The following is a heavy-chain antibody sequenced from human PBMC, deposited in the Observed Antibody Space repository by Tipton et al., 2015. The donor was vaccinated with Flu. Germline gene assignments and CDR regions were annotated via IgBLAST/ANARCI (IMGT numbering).Heavy chain of an antibody. CDR3: AREPRITIFGVVIIRGEYGMDV. V-gene: IGHV4-61*01. J-gene: IGHJ6*02. D-gene: IGHD3-3*01. CDR2: IYYSGST. Sequence: TLSLTCTVSGGSVSSGSYYWSWIRQPPGKGLEWIGYIYYSGSTNYNPSLKSRVTISVDTSKNQFSLKLSSVTAADTAVYYCAREPRITIFGVVIIRGEYGMDVWGQGTTVTVSS. CDR1: GGSVSSGSYY.